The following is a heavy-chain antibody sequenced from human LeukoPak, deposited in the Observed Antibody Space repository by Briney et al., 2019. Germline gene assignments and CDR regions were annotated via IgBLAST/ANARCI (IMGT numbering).Heavy chain of an antibody. Sequence: ASVKVSCKASGYTFTSYGISWVRQAPGQGLEWMGWISAYNGNTNYAQKFQGRVTMTTDTSTSTAYMELRSLRSDDTAVYYCAKSLMVSTKRYSSSWYSFDYWGQGTLVTVSS. D-gene: IGHD6-13*01. CDR1: GYTFTSYG. CDR3: AKSLMVSTKRYSSSWYSFDY. J-gene: IGHJ4*02. CDR2: ISAYNGNT. V-gene: IGHV1-18*01.